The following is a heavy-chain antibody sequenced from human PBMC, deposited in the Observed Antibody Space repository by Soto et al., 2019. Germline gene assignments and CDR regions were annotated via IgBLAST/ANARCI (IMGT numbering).Heavy chain of an antibody. CDR2: ISKDPLDR. CDR1: GFTFSDFG. D-gene: IGHD6-19*01. CDR3: AAHREGQWLVFDH. V-gene: IGHV3-30*19. Sequence: GGSLRLSCVVSGFTFSDFGIHWVRQSPGEGLAWVASISKDPLDRYYSESVKGRFTISRDDSKNTVFLQMNSLKVEDTAAYFCAAHREGQWLVFDHWGQRTLVTVSS. J-gene: IGHJ4*02.